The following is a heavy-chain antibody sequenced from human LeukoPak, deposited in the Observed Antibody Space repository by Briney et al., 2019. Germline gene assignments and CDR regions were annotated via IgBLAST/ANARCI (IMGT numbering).Heavy chain of an antibody. CDR2: IYTTGST. CDR1: GGSISSGTYY. Sequence: PSETLSLTCTVSGGSISSGTYYWSWIRQPAGKGLEWIGRIYTTGSTNYNPSLKSRVTISVDTSKNQFSLKLSSVTAADTAVYYCATQNYYDSSGSTNWGQGTLVTVSS. V-gene: IGHV4-61*02. D-gene: IGHD3-22*01. J-gene: IGHJ4*02. CDR3: ATQNYYDSSGSTN.